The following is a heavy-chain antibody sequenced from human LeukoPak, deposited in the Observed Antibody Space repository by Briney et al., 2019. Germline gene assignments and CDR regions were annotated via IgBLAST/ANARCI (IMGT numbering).Heavy chain of an antibody. CDR3: ARGRYCSGGSCYGFDP. Sequence: SETLSLTCTVSGGSISSYYWSWIRQPAGKGLEWIGRIYTSGSTNYNPSLKSRVTMSVDTSKNQSSLKLSSVTAADTPVYYCARGRYCSGGSCYGFDPCGQGNLVTVSS. V-gene: IGHV4-4*07. CDR2: IYTSGST. J-gene: IGHJ5*02. D-gene: IGHD2-15*01. CDR1: GGSISSYY.